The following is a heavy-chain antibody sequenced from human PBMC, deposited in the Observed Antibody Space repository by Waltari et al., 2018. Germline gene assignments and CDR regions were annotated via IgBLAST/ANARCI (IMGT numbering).Heavy chain of an antibody. V-gene: IGHV3-30-3*01. CDR2: ISYDGSNK. CDR3: AREVGVSSSSVSDYYYYYYMDV. CDR1: GFTFSSYA. Sequence: QVQLVESGGGVVQPGRSLRLSCAASGFTFSSYAMHWVRQAPGKGLGGVAVISYDGSNKYYADSVKGRFTISRDNSKNTLYLQMNSLRAEDTAVYYCAREVGVSSSSVSDYYYYYYMDVWGKGTTVTISS. D-gene: IGHD6-13*01. J-gene: IGHJ6*03.